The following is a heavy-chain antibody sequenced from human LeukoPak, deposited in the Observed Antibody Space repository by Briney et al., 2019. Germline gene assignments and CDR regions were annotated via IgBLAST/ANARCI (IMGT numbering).Heavy chain of an antibody. Sequence: GGSLRLSCSASGFTFSSYAMSWVRQAPGKGLEWVSAISGSGGSTYYADSVKGRFTISRDNAKNSLYLQMNSLRAEDTAVYYCARRGGYCSGGSCYGYLDYWGQGTLVTVSS. J-gene: IGHJ4*02. CDR3: ARRGGYCSGGSCYGYLDY. V-gene: IGHV3-23*01. D-gene: IGHD2-15*01. CDR1: GFTFSSYA. CDR2: ISGSGGST.